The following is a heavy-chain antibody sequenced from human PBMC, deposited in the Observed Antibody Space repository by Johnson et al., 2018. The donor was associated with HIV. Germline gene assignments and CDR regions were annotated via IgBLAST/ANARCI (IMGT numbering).Heavy chain of an antibody. CDR3: AKDIASGYTNGGTLDI. CDR2: INWNGVST. D-gene: IGHD6-19*01. J-gene: IGHJ3*02. Sequence: MLLVESGGGVVQPGRSLRLSCAASGFTFDDYGMSWVRQAPGNGLEWVSGINWNGVSTGYADSVKGRFTISRDNAKNSLYLQMNSLRAEDTALYYCAKDIASGYTNGGTLDIWGQGTMVTVSS. CDR1: GFTFDDYG. V-gene: IGHV3-20*04.